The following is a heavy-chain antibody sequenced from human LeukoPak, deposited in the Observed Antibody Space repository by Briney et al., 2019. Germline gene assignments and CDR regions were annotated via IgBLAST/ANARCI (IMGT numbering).Heavy chain of an antibody. CDR1: GFTFSNYA. Sequence: GGSLRLSCAASGFTFSNYAMSWVRQAPGKGLEWVAVISYDGSNKYYADSVKGRFTISRDNSKNTLYLQMNSLRAEDTAVYYCARDPGLVYYYYGMDVWGQGTTVTVSS. CDR3: ARDPGLVYYYYGMDV. J-gene: IGHJ6*02. CDR2: ISYDGSNK. D-gene: IGHD1-26*01. V-gene: IGHV3-30-3*01.